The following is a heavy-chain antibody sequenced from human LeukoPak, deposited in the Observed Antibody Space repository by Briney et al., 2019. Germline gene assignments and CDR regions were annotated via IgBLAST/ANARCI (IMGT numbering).Heavy chain of an antibody. CDR2: INHSGST. CDR1: GGSFSGYY. J-gene: IGHJ6*02. Sequence: PSETLSITCAVYGGSFSGYYWSWIRQPPGKGLEWIGEINHSGSTNYNPSLKSRVTISVDTSKNQLSLKLSSVTAADTAVYYCASRGYCSSTSCYIVHYYYYGMDVWGQGTTVTVSS. V-gene: IGHV4-34*01. CDR3: ASRGYCSSTSCYIVHYYYYGMDV. D-gene: IGHD2-2*02.